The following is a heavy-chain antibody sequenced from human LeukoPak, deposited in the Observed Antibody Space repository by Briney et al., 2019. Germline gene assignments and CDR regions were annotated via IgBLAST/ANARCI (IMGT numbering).Heavy chain of an antibody. CDR2: RKNNAPTYTT. J-gene: IGHJ6*01. CDR3: GRIAINANNGMDV. Sequence: GGSLRLSCAASGFKFRDHYIDWVRQAPGKGLEWVGRRKNNAPTYTTQYGADVEGKFTIPRDVSEGSLYLQMNSLRTGDTAVYYCGRIAINANNGMDVWGQGDTVTVSS. V-gene: IGHV3-72*01. D-gene: IGHD1/OR15-1a*01. CDR1: GFKFRDHY.